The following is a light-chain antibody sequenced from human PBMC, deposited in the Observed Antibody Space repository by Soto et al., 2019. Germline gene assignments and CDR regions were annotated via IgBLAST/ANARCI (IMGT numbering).Light chain of an antibody. CDR1: SSNIGAGYD. Sequence: QSVLTQPPSVSGAPGQRVTISCTGSSSNIGAGYDVHWYQQLPGTAPKLLIYGNSNRPSGVPDRFSGSKSGTSASLAITGFQAEDEAVYYCQSYDSSLNGRVFGTGTKLTVL. J-gene: IGLJ1*01. CDR2: GNS. V-gene: IGLV1-40*01. CDR3: QSYDSSLNGRV.